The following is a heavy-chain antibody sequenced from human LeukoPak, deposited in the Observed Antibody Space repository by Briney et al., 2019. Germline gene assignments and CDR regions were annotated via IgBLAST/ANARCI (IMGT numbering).Heavy chain of an antibody. Sequence: PGGSLRLSCAASGFTFSRYWMSWVRQAPGKGLEWVANIKEDGSEKYYVDSVKGRFTISRDNAKNSLYLQMNSLRAEDTAAYYCASYSSGWYPHFDYWGQGTLVIVSS. CDR1: GFTFSRYW. D-gene: IGHD6-19*01. V-gene: IGHV3-7*03. J-gene: IGHJ4*02. CDR2: IKEDGSEK. CDR3: ASYSSGWYPHFDY.